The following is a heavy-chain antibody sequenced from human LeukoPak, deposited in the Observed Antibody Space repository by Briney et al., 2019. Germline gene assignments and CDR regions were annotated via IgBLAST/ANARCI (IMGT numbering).Heavy chain of an antibody. CDR1: GYTFTSYA. CDR2: INAGNGNT. V-gene: IGHV1-3*01. D-gene: IGHD2-15*01. CDR3: ARGGGGIVVVVAATTNYGMDV. Sequence: ASVKVSCKASGYTFTSYAMHWVRQAPGQRLEWMGWINAGNGNTKYSQKFQGRVTITRDTSASTAYMELSSLRSEDTAVYYCARGGGGIVVVVAATTNYGMDVWGQGTTVTVSS. J-gene: IGHJ6*02.